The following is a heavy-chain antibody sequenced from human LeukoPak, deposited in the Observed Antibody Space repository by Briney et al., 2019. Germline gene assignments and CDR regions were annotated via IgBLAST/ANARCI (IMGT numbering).Heavy chain of an antibody. Sequence: SETLSLTCTVSGGSISSYYWSWIRQPPGKGLEWIGYIYYSGSTNYNPSLKSRVTISVDTSKNQFSLKLSSVTAADTAVYYCARARDISGSYFDYWGQGTLVTVSS. CDR2: IYYSGST. V-gene: IGHV4-59*01. CDR1: GGSISSYY. CDR3: ARARDISGSYFDY. D-gene: IGHD1-26*01. J-gene: IGHJ4*02.